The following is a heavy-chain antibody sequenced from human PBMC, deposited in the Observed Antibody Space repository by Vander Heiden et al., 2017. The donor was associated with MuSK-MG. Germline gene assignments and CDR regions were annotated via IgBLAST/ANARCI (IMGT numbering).Heavy chain of an antibody. CDR3: ARRPIVGATGGAFEM. CDR1: GGSIVSSAYY. V-gene: IGHV4-39*01. CDR2: IYHSGRA. Sequence: QLQLQESGPGLVKPSETLSLTCTVSGGSIVSSAYYWGWLRQPPGKGLEWMGSIYHSGRANYNPSFESRVTISVDTSKNQFALKLSSVTAAETAVYYCARRPIVGATGGAFEMWGQGTRGTVSS. J-gene: IGHJ3*02. D-gene: IGHD1-26*01.